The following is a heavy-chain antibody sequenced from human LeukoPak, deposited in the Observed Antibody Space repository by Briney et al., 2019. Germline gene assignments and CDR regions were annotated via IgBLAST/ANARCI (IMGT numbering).Heavy chain of an antibody. CDR1: GGSFSGYY. Sequence: SETLSLTCAVYGGSFSGYYWSWIRQPPGKGLEWIGEINHSGSTNYNPSLKSRVTISVDTSKNQFSLKLSSVTAADTAVYYCARFPDRGVPHYYYYGMDVWGQGTTVTVSS. J-gene: IGHJ6*02. CDR2: INHSGST. D-gene: IGHD3-10*01. V-gene: IGHV4-34*01. CDR3: ARFPDRGVPHYYYYGMDV.